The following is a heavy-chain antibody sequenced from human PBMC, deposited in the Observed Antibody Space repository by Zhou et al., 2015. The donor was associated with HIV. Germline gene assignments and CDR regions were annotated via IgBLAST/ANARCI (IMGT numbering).Heavy chain of an antibody. CDR1: GYTFTVYF. Sequence: QVQLVQSGTEVKKPGASVRVSCKTSGYTFTVYFVHWVRQAPGQGLEWMGRIDPNSGVTNFGQRFQGRVTLTRDTSISTAYMDLSRLTSDDTAVYFCATSPGYSGGGFEEYLHHWGQGTLVTVSS. CDR2: IDPNSGVT. D-gene: IGHD5-12*01. CDR3: ATSPGYSGGGFEEYLHH. V-gene: IGHV1-2*06. J-gene: IGHJ1*01.